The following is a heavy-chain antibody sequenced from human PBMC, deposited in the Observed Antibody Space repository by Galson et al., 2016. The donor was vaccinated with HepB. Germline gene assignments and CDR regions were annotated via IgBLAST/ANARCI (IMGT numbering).Heavy chain of an antibody. Sequence: SLRLSCAASGFVFSNFGLSWVRQAPGKGLEWVASISTSRTTYYSESVQGRFTISRGNSNNTLYLQMNDLRDEDTAVYYYAKERLVRRNFYHWGQGTLLTVSS. CDR1: GFVFSNFG. V-gene: IGHV3-23*01. D-gene: IGHD1-1*01. CDR3: AKERLVRRNFYH. J-gene: IGHJ4*02. CDR2: ISTSRTT.